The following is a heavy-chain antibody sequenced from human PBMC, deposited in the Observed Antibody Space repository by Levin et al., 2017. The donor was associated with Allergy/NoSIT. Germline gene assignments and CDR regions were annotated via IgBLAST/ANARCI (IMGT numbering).Heavy chain of an antibody. D-gene: IGHD3-16*01. J-gene: IGHJ4*02. CDR1: GFTFSSYS. CDR3: ASPQVFYADPTLRYFDY. Sequence: GGSLRLSCAASGFTFSSYSMTWVRQAPGKGLEWVSSITSSSSYIHYADSVKGRFTISRDNAKNSLYLQMNSLRAEDTAVYYCASPQVFYADPTLRYFDYWGQGTLVTVSS. CDR2: ITSSSSYI. V-gene: IGHV3-21*01.